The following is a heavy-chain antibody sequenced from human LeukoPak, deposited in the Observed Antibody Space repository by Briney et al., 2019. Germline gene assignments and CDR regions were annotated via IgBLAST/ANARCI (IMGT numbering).Heavy chain of an antibody. J-gene: IGHJ4*02. CDR2: ISGSGGST. CDR3: AKDQGDERYYDILTGYYNVWCYFDY. CDR1: GFTFSSYA. Sequence: GGSLRLSCAASGFTFSSYAMSWVRQAPGKGLEWVSAISGSGGSTYYADSVKGRFTISRDNSKNTLYLQMNSLRAEDTAVYYCAKDQGDERYYDILTGYYNVWCYFDYWGQGTLVTVSS. V-gene: IGHV3-23*01. D-gene: IGHD3-9*01.